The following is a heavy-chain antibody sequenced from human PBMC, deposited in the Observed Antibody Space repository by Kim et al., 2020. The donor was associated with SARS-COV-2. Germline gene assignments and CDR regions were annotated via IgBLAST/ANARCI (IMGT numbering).Heavy chain of an antibody. V-gene: IGHV3-48*02. CDR3: ARVSGFWSGFFDY. D-gene: IGHD3-3*01. Sequence: YADSVKGRFTISRDNDKNALYLQMNSLRDEDTAVYYCARVSGFWSGFFDYWGQGTLVTVSS. J-gene: IGHJ4*02.